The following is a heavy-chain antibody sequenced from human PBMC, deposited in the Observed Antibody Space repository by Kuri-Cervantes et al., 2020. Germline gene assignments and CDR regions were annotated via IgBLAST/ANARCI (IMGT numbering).Heavy chain of an antibody. CDR3: TTGLEITIFGVDIPTDWAFDI. Sequence: GESLKISCAASGFTFSNAWMSWVRQAPGKGLEWVGRIKSKTDGGTTDYAAPVKGRFTISGDDSKNTLYLQMNSLKTEDTAVYYCTTGLEITIFGVDIPTDWAFDIWGQGTRVTVSS. CDR2: IKSKTDGGTT. D-gene: IGHD3-3*01. CDR1: GFTFSNAW. J-gene: IGHJ3*02. V-gene: IGHV3-15*01.